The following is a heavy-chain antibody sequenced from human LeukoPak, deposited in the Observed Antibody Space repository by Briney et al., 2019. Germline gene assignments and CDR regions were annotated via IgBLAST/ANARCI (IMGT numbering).Heavy chain of an antibody. CDR3: ARDRTSFLFDP. V-gene: IGHV4-61*01. D-gene: IGHD3-16*02. Sequence: SETLSLTCTVSGGSVSSGSYYWSWIRQPPGKGLEWIGYIYYSGSTNYNPSLKSRVTISVDTSKNQFSLKLSSVTAADTAVYYCARDRTSFLFDPWGQGTLVTVS. J-gene: IGHJ5*02. CDR2: IYYSGST. CDR1: GGSVSSGSYY.